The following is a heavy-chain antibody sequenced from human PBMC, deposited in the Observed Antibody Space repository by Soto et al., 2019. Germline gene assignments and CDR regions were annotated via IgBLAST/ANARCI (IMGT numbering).Heavy chain of an antibody. CDR2: IYWDDDK. V-gene: IGHV2-5*02. CDR1: GFSLSISGVG. D-gene: IGHD5-12*01. Sequence: QITLKESGPTLVKPTQTLTLTCTFSGFSLSISGVGVGWIRQPPGKALEWLALIYWDDDKRYSPSLKSRLTITKDPSKNQVVLTVTNMDPVDTATYYCVPPPVYSCYDLFFDYWGQGTLVTVSS. CDR3: VPPPVYSCYDLFFDY. J-gene: IGHJ4*02.